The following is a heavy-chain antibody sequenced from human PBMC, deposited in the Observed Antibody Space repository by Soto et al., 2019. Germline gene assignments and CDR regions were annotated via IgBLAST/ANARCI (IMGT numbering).Heavy chain of an antibody. CDR3: SRSAIPIGGWFHP. J-gene: IGHJ5*02. CDR2: IYASGST. Sequence: SETLSLTCNVSDDSLSTYYWSWIRQPAGKGLEWIGRIYASGSTNYNPSLKVLVSMSVYTSKNQFSLKMMSVTAADTAIYYCSRSAIPIGGWFHPWGQGVLVTVSS. D-gene: IGHD2-21*01. CDR1: DDSLSTYY. V-gene: IGHV4-4*07.